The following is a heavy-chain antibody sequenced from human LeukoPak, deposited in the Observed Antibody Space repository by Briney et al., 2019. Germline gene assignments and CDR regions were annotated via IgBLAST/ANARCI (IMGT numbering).Heavy chain of an antibody. Sequence: PSERLSLTCAVSGGSSRSGDYFWSWIRQPPGKGLEWIGHIHFSGNTYYNPSLKSRVSISVDTSKNQFSLKLSSVTAADTAVYYCARENNDYGGQKAFDYWGQGTRDRVSS. D-gene: IGHD4-23*01. CDR3: ARENNDYGGQKAFDY. J-gene: IGHJ4*02. CDR2: IHFSGNT. CDR1: GGSSRSGDYF. V-gene: IGHV4-30-4*01.